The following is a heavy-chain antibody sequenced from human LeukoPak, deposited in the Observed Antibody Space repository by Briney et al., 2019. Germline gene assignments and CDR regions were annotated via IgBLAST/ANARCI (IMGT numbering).Heavy chain of an antibody. D-gene: IGHD6-13*01. J-gene: IGHJ4*02. CDR2: IWFDGSNK. Sequence: PGRSLRLSCAASRFTFSNYCMHWVRQAPGKGLEWVAVIWFDGSNKYYADSVKGRFTISRDNSKNMLFLLMNGLRAEDTAVYYCARDRSSWSPFYYFDYWGRGTLVTVSS. CDR1: RFTFSNYC. V-gene: IGHV3-33*01. CDR3: ARDRSSWSPFYYFDY.